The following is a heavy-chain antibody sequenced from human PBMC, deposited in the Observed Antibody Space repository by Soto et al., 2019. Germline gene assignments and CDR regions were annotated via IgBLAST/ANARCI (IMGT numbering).Heavy chain of an antibody. CDR3: AREADRYSSTWYQS. J-gene: IGHJ5*02. CDR1: GYTFTSYG. V-gene: IGHV1-18*01. Sequence: ASVKVSCKASGYTFTSYGISWVRQAPGQGLEWMGWISAYNGDTNYAQKLQGRVTMTTDTSTSTAYMELRSLRSDDTAVYYCAREADRYSSTWYQSWGQGTLVTVSS. CDR2: ISAYNGDT. D-gene: IGHD6-13*01.